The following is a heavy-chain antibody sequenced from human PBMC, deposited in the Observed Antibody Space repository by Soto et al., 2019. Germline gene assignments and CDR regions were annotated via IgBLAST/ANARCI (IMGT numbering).Heavy chain of an antibody. J-gene: IGHJ5*02. CDR3: ARHAIRGYSYVTDWFDP. V-gene: IGHV4-34*01. CDR2: INHSGST. Sequence: PSETLSLTCAVYGGSFSGYYWSWIRQPPGKGLEWIGEINHSGSTNYNPSLKSRVTISVDTSKNQFSLKLSSVTAADTAVYYCARHAIRGYSYVTDWFDPWGQGTLVTVSS. D-gene: IGHD5-18*01. CDR1: GGSFSGYY.